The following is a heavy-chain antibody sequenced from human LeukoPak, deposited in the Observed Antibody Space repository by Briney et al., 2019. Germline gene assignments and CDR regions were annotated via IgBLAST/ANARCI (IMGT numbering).Heavy chain of an antibody. CDR3: AKDKGGGLGLSEWYFDL. D-gene: IGHD3-16*02. CDR2: ISSSSSYI. J-gene: IGHJ2*01. V-gene: IGHV3-21*04. CDR1: GFTFSSYS. Sequence: GGSLRLSCAASGFTFSSYSMNWVRQAPGKGLEWVSSISSSSSYIYYADSVKGRFTISRDNSKNSLYLQMNSLRTEDTALYYCAKDKGGGLGLSEWYFDLWGRGTLVTVSS.